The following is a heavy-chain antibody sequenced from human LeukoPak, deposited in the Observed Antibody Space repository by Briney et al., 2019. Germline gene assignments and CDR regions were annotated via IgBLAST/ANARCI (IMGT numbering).Heavy chain of an antibody. CDR1: GFTFSSYG. CDR3: AKALHVLRFLDWFDP. Sequence: PGGSLRLSCAASGFTFSSYGMHWVRQAPGKGLEWVAVISYDGSNKYYADSVKGRFTISRDNSKNTLYLQMNSLRAEDTAVYYCAKALHVLRFLDWFDPWGQGTLVTVSS. J-gene: IGHJ5*02. CDR2: ISYDGSNK. V-gene: IGHV3-30*18. D-gene: IGHD3-3*01.